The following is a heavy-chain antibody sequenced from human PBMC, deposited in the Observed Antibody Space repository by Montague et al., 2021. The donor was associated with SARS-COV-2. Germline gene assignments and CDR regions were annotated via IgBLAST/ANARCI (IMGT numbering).Heavy chain of an antibody. J-gene: IGHJ4*02. V-gene: IGHV2-5*02. CDR3: AHRWRGGYNFGSPLFDY. CDR1: GFSLSASGVG. CDR2: IYWDDNK. Sequence: PALVKPTQTLTLTRTFSGFSLSASGVGVGWIRQPPGKALEWLALIYWDDNKRYSPSLESRLTITKDTSKNQVVLTMTNMDPVDTATYYCAHRWRGGYNFGSPLFDYWGQGTLVTVSS. D-gene: IGHD5-18*01.